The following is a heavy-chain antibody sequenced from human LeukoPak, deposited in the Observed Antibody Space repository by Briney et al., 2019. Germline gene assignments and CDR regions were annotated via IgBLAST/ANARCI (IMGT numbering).Heavy chain of an antibody. J-gene: IGHJ6*02. CDR3: ARVRSSSWLSYYYYGMDV. V-gene: IGHV4-31*03. Sequence: PSQTLSLTCIVSGGSISSGGYYWSWIRQHPGKGLEWIGYIYYSGSTYYNPSLKSRVTISVDTSKNQFSLKLSSVTAADTAVYYCARVRSSSWLSYYYYGMDVWGQGTTVTVSS. CDR2: IYYSGST. D-gene: IGHD6-13*01. CDR1: GGSISSGGYY.